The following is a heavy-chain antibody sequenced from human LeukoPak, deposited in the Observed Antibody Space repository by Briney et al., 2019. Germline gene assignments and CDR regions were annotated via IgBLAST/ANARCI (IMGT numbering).Heavy chain of an antibody. V-gene: IGHV3-7*02. D-gene: IGHD2-15*01. CDR3: ARAGSGCYSHC. Sequence: GGSLRLSCAASGFTFSNYWMSWVRQAPGKGLEWVANIKQDGSEKYYVDSVKGRFTISRDNAKNSLYLQMNSLRAEDTAVYYCARAGSGCYSHCWGQGTLVTVSS. CDR1: GFTFSNYW. J-gene: IGHJ4*02. CDR2: IKQDGSEK.